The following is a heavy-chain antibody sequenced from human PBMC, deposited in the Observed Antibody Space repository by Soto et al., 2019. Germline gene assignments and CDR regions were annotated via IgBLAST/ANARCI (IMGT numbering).Heavy chain of an antibody. D-gene: IGHD3-22*01. CDR3: AAGAHITMIVVVIPPPPYYYYYGMDV. V-gene: IGHV1-58*01. CDR2: IVVGSGNT. CDR1: GFTFTSSA. J-gene: IGHJ6*02. Sequence: SVKVSCKASGFTFTSSAVQWVRQARGQRLEWIGWIVVGSGNTNYAQKFQERVTITRDMSTSTAYMELSSLRSEDTAVYYCAAGAHITMIVVVIPPPPYYYYYGMDVWGQGTTVTVSS.